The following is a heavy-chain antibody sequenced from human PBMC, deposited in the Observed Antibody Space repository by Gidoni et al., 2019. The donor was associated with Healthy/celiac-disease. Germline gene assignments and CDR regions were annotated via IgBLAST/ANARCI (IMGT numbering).Heavy chain of an antibody. J-gene: IGHJ6*02. CDR2: ISYDGSNK. CDR3: AKDPRFTMVRGVIGYGMDV. D-gene: IGHD3-10*01. Sequence: QVQLVESGGGVVQPGRSLRLSCAASGFTFSSYGMHWVRQAPGKGLEWVAVISYDGSNKYYADSVKGRFTISRDNSKNTLYLQMNSLRAEDTAVYYCAKDPRFTMVRGVIGYGMDVWGQGTTVTVSS. V-gene: IGHV3-30*18. CDR1: GFTFSSYG.